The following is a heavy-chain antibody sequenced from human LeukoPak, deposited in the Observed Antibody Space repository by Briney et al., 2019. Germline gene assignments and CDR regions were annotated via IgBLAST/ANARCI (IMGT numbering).Heavy chain of an antibody. CDR1: GGSISSFY. CDR2: IYYSGNT. V-gene: IGHV4-59*01. J-gene: IGHJ2*01. D-gene: IGHD5-24*01. Sequence: PSETLSLTCTVSGGSISSFYWSWIRQPPGKGLEWIGYIYYSGNTNYNPSLKSRVTMSVDPSKNQFSLKVTSVTAADTAVYYCARDLGGYNQPGYFDLWGRGTLVTVSS. CDR3: ARDLGGYNQPGYFDL.